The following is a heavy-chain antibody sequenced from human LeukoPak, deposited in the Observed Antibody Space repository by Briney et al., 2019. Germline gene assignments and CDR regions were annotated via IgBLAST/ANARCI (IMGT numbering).Heavy chain of an antibody. J-gene: IGHJ4*02. V-gene: IGHV3-33*01. CDR2: IWYDGSNK. D-gene: IGHD5-18*01. CDR1: GFTFSSYG. CDR3: ARVFLIVTAMVTRFDH. Sequence: GGSLRLSCAASGFTFSSYGMHWVRQAPGKGLEWVAVIWYDGSNKYYVDSVKGRFTISRDNSKNTLYLQMNSLRAEDTAVYYCARVFLIVTAMVTRFDHWGQGTLVTVSS.